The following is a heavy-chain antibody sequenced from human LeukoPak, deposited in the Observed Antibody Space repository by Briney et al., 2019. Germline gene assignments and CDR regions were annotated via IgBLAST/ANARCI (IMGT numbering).Heavy chain of an antibody. J-gene: IGHJ4*02. CDR3: NRWQSVVSYTNV. CDR1: GFTFGEYS. Sequence: PGGSLRLSCAASGFTFGEYSMSWVRQAPGKGLEWVGVITKQDGTTEYAASVRGRFTISRDESNRIAYLQMNSLKTEDTAVYHWNRWQSVVSYTNVWGQGTPVTASS. V-gene: IGHV3-49*04. D-gene: IGHD2-15*01. CDR2: ITKQDGTT.